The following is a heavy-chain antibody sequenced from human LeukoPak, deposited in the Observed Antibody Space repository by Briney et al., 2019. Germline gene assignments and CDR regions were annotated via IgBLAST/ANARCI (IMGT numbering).Heavy chain of an antibody. CDR2: IYYSGST. CDR3: ARAPYGARFDY. Sequence: PSETLSLTCTVSGGSISSYYWSWIRQPPGKGLEWIGYIYYSGSTSYNPSLKSRVTISVDTSKNQFSLKLSSVTAADTAVYYCARAPYGARFDYWGQGTLVTVSS. D-gene: IGHD3-10*01. CDR1: GGSISSYY. V-gene: IGHV4-59*01. J-gene: IGHJ4*02.